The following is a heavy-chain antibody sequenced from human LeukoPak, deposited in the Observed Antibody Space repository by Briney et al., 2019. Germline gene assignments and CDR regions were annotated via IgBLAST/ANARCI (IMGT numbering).Heavy chain of an antibody. D-gene: IGHD4-17*01. V-gene: IGHV1-69*05. CDR2: IIPIFGTA. CDR1: GGTFISYA. J-gene: IGHJ4*02. CDR3: ARGIILYGDYTSFDY. Sequence: SVKVSCKASGGTFISYAISWVRQAPGQGLEWMGGIIPIFGTANYAQKFQGRVTITTDESTSTAYMELSSLRSEDTAVYYCARGIILYGDYTSFDYWGQGTLVTVSS.